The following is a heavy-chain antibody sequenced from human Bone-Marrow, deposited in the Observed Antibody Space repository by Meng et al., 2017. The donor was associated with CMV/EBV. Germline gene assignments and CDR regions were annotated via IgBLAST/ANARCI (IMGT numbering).Heavy chain of an antibody. D-gene: IGHD3-3*01. CDR3: ARRYYDFLSGYPRGVDP. Sequence: SETLSLTCAVYGGSFSGYYWSWIRQPPGKGLEWIGEINHSGSTNYNPSLKSRVTISVDTSKNQFSLKLSSVTAADTAVYYCARRYYDFLSGYPRGVDPWGQGTLVTVSS. CDR2: INHSGST. V-gene: IGHV4-34*01. CDR1: GGSFSGYY. J-gene: IGHJ5*02.